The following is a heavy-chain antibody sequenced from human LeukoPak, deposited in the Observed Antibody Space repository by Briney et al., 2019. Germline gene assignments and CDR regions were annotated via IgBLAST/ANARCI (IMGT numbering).Heavy chain of an antibody. D-gene: IGHD2-21*02. CDR1: GGTFSSYA. J-gene: IGHJ6*03. CDR3: ARDLSSAIAGYYYYMDV. Sequence: SVKVSCKASGGTFSSYAISWVRQAPGQGLEWMGRIIPIFGTANYAQKFQGRVTITTDESTSTAYMELSSLRSEDTAVYYCARDLSSAIAGYYYYMDVWGKGTTVTVSS. CDR2: IIPIFGTA. V-gene: IGHV1-69*05.